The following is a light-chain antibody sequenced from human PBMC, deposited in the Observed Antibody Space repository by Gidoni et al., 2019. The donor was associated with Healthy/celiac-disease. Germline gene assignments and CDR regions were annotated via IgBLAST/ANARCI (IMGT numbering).Light chain of an antibody. CDR2: GAS. CDR3: QQYGSSPYS. V-gene: IGKV3-20*01. Sequence: EIVLTQPPGTLSLSPGERATLSCRASQSVSSSYLAWYQQKTGQAPRLLIYGASSRATGIPDRFSGSGSGTDFTLTISRLEPEDFAVYYCQQYGSSPYSFGQGTKLEIK. CDR1: QSVSSSY. J-gene: IGKJ2*03.